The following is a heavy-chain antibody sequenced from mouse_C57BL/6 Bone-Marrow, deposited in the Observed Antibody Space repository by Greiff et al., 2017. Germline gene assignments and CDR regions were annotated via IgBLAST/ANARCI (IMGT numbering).Heavy chain of an antibody. Sequence: VQLMESGPGLVQPSQRLSITCTVSGFSLTSYGVHWVRQSPGKGLEWLGVIWSGGSTDYNAAFISRLSISKDNSKSQVFFKMNSLQAYDTAIYYCASANWGGAMDYWGQGTSVTVSS. CDR2: IWSGGST. J-gene: IGHJ4*01. V-gene: IGHV2-2*01. CDR1: GFSLTSYG. D-gene: IGHD4-1*01. CDR3: ASANWGGAMDY.